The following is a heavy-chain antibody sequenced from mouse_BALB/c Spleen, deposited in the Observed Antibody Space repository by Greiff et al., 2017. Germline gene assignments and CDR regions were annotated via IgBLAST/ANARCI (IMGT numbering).Heavy chain of an antibody. CDR1: GFSLTSYG. V-gene: IGHV2-9*02. J-gene: IGHJ1*01. CDR3: ARDYGYWYFDV. Sequence: QVQLKESGPGLVEPSQSLSITCTVSGFSLTSYGVHWVRQPPGKGLEWLGVIWAGGSTNYNSAFMSRLSISKDNSKSQVFLKMNSLQTDDTAMYSCARDYGYWYFDVWGAGTTVTVSS. CDR2: IWAGGST. D-gene: IGHD1-1*01.